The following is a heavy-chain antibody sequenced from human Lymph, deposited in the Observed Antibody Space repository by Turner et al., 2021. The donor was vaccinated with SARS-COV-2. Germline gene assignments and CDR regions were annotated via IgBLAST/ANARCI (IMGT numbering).Heavy chain of an antibody. CDR2: ISGRGGST. Sequence: EVQLLESGGGSVQPGGSLRLSCPASGFTFSSYAMSWVRQAPGKGLEWVSTISGRGGSTYYADSVKGRFTISRDNSKNTRYLQMNSLRAEDTAVYYCAKNEMAMIVVVITLFDYWGQGTLVTVSS. V-gene: IGHV3-23*01. D-gene: IGHD3-22*01. CDR1: GFTFSSYA. CDR3: AKNEMAMIVVVITLFDY. J-gene: IGHJ4*02.